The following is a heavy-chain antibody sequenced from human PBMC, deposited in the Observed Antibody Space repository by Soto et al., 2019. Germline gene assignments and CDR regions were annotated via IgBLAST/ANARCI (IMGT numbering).Heavy chain of an antibody. CDR1: GGTFSSYA. Sequence: SVKVSCKASGGTFSSYAISWVRQAPGQGLEWMGGIIPIFGTANHAQKFQGRVTITADESTSTAYMELSSLRSEDTAVYYCARDRHCSSTSCYNVWDYYYYYGMDVWGQGTTVTVSS. CDR3: ARDRHCSSTSCYNVWDYYYYYGMDV. J-gene: IGHJ6*02. CDR2: IIPIFGTA. D-gene: IGHD2-2*01. V-gene: IGHV1-69*13.